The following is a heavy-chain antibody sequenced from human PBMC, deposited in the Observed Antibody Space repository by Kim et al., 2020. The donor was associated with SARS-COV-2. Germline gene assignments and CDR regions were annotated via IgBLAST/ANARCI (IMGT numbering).Heavy chain of an antibody. CDR3: AKDGGGPVRRFADY. CDR1: GFTFSSYG. D-gene: IGHD3-10*01. CDR2: ISYDGSNK. J-gene: IGHJ4*02. V-gene: IGHV3-30*18. Sequence: GGSLRLSCAASGFTFSSYGMHWVRQAPGKGLEWVAVISYDGSNKYYADSVKGRFTISRDNSKNTLYLQMNSLRAEDTAVYYCAKDGGGPVRRFADYWGQGTLVTVSS.